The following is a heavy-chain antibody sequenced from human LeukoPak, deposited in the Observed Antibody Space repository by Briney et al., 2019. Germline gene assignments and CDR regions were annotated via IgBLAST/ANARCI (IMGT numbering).Heavy chain of an antibody. CDR1: GGSFSGYY. CDR3: ARVVSYYYYYGMDV. V-gene: IGHV4-34*01. Sequence: IPSETLSLTCAVYGGSFSGYYWSWIRQPPGKGLERIGEINHSGSTNYNPSLKSRVTISVDTSKNQFSLKLSSVTAADTAVYYCARVVSYYYYYGMDVWGKGTTVTVSS. CDR2: INHSGST. D-gene: IGHD3-22*01. J-gene: IGHJ6*04.